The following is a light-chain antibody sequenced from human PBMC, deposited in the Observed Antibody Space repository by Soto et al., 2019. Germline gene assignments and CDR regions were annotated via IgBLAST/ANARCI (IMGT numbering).Light chain of an antibody. CDR3: QQCGSSPWT. Sequence: EIVMTQSPATLSVSPGERATLSCRASQSVSSNLAWYQQKPGQAPRLLIYGASTRATGIPARFTGSESGTEFTLTISSLQSEDFAVYSCQQCGSSPWTFGQGTKVDI. CDR2: GAS. V-gene: IGKV3-15*01. J-gene: IGKJ1*01. CDR1: QSVSSN.